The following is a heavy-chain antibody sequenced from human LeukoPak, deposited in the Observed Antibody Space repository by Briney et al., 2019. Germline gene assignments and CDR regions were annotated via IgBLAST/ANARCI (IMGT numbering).Heavy chain of an antibody. CDR2: IYHSGST. Sequence: SETLSLTCTVSGYSISSGYYWGWIRQPPGKGLEWIGSIYHSGSTYYNPSLKSRVTISVDTSKNQFSLKLSSVTAADTAVYYCARVERFYSSSWYDHWGQGTLVTVSS. V-gene: IGHV4-38-2*02. CDR1: GYSISSGYY. D-gene: IGHD6-13*01. J-gene: IGHJ5*02. CDR3: ARVERFYSSSWYDH.